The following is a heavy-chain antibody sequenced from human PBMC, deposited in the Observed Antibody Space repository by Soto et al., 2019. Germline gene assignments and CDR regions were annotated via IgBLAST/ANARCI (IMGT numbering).Heavy chain of an antibody. D-gene: IGHD3-3*01. V-gene: IGHV3-48*03. CDR1: GFTFSSYE. Sequence: GGSLRLSCAASGFTFSSYEMNWVRQAPGKGLEWVSYISSSGSTIYYADSVKGRFTISRDNAKNSLYLQMNSLRAEDTAVYYCARDSQSGWPESYYGMDVWGKGTTGTVAS. J-gene: IGHJ6*04. CDR3: ARDSQSGWPESYYGMDV. CDR2: ISSSGSTI.